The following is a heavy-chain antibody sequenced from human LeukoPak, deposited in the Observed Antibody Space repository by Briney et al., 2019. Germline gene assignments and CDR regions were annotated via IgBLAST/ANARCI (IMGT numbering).Heavy chain of an antibody. CDR1: GFTFSSHA. J-gene: IGHJ1*01. CDR3: AKDDYGDYAEYFQH. V-gene: IGHV3-23*01. D-gene: IGHD4-17*01. CDR2: ISGSGGST. Sequence: GGSLRLSCAASGFTFSSHAMSWVRQAPGKGLEWVSAISGSGGSTYYAVSVKGRFTISRDNSKNTLYLQMNSLRAEDTAVYYCAKDDYGDYAEYFQHWGQGTLVTVSS.